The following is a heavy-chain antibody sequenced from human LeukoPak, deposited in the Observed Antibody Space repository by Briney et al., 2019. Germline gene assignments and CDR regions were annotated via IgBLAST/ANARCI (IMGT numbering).Heavy chain of an antibody. CDR3: ASSSFFGTMVS. D-gene: IGHD3-10*01. J-gene: IGHJ5*02. CDR1: GFTFSSYS. Sequence: GGSLRLSCAASGFTFSSYSMNWVRQAPGKGLEWVSSISSGSSYIYYADSVKGRFTISRDNAKNSLYLQMNSLRAEDTAVYYCASSSFFGTMVSWGQGTLVTVSS. CDR2: ISSGSSYI. V-gene: IGHV3-21*01.